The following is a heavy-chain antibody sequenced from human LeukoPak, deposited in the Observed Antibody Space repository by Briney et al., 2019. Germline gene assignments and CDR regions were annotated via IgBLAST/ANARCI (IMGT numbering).Heavy chain of an antibody. CDR1: GFTFSSYS. V-gene: IGHV3-48*02. D-gene: IGHD6-19*01. Sequence: GGSLRLSCAASGFTFSSYSMNWVRQAPGKGLEGVSYISSSSSTIYYADSVKGRFTISRDNSKNALYLQMNRLRDEDTAVYYCARGMSSGRYAVDIWGKGTMVTVS. CDR3: ARGMSSGRYAVDI. J-gene: IGHJ3*02. CDR2: ISSSSSTI.